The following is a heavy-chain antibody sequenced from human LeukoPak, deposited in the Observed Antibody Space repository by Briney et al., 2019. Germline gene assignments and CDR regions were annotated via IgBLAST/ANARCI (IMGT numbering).Heavy chain of an antibody. D-gene: IGHD6-19*01. CDR1: GGSFSGYY. Sequence: SETLSLTCAVYGGSFSGYYWSWIRQPPGKGLEWIGEINHSGSTNYNPSLKSRVTISVDTSKNQFSLKLSSVTAADTAVYYCARVLSSGWMSVGGNDYWGQGTLVTVSS. CDR3: ARVLSSGWMSVGGNDY. CDR2: INHSGST. J-gene: IGHJ4*02. V-gene: IGHV4-34*01.